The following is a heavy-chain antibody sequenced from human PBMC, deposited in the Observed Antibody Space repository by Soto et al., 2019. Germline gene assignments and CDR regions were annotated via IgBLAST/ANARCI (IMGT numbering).Heavy chain of an antibody. Sequence: EHLEQWGAGLLKPSETLSLTCAIYNSSLGAFHWTWIRQPPGKGLEWIGELIHGGSTNYNPSLKSRATFSLDTSKSQFSLHVMSVTAADTAVYYCARSPLSYDYVRQTWREVGDSFDVWGRGTSVTVSS. J-gene: IGHJ3*01. CDR2: LIHGGST. CDR1: NSSLGAFH. CDR3: ARSPLSYDYVRQTWREVGDSFDV. D-gene: IGHD3-10*02. V-gene: IGHV4-34*02.